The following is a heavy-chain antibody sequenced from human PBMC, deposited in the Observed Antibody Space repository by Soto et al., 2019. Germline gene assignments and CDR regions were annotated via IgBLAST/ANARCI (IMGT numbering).Heavy chain of an antibody. J-gene: IGHJ4*02. D-gene: IGHD4-17*01. CDR2: IFSNDEK. V-gene: IGHV2-26*01. CDR3: ARTEYHDYGDSTPVVDY. Sequence: QVTLKESGPVLVKPTETRTLTCTVSGFSLSNARMGVSWIRQPPGKALEWLAHIFSNDEKSYSTSLKSRLTISKHTSKSQVVLTMTNMDPVDTATYYCARTEYHDYGDSTPVVDYWGQGTLVTVSS. CDR1: GFSLSNARMG.